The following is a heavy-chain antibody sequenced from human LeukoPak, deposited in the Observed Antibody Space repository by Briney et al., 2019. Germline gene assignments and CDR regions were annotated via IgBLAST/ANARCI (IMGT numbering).Heavy chain of an antibody. D-gene: IGHD3-10*01. CDR2: INWNGGST. V-gene: IGHV3-20*04. CDR3: ARFYGSGSNNFDY. CDR1: GFTFSSYG. J-gene: IGHJ4*02. Sequence: PGGSLRLSCAASGFTFSSYGMSWVRQAPGKGLEWVSGINWNGGSTGYADSVKGRFTISRDNAKNSLYLQMNSLRAEDTALYYCARFYGSGSNNFDYWGQGTLVTVSS.